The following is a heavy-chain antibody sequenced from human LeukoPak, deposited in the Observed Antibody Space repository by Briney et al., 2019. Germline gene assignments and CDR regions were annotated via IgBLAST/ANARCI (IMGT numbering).Heavy chain of an antibody. CDR3: ARDVSNFDY. V-gene: IGHV3-74*01. CDR1: GFTFSNYW. Sequence: GGSLRLSCSASGFTFSNYWMHWVRQAPGKGLVWVSRINSDGISTGYADSVKGRFTVSRDNAKKTLYLQMNSLRAEDTAVYYCARDVSNFDYWGQGTLVTVSS. CDR2: INSDGIST. J-gene: IGHJ4*02. D-gene: IGHD6-13*01.